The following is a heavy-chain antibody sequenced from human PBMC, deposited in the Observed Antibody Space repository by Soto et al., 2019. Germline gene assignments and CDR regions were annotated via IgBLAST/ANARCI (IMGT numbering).Heavy chain of an antibody. V-gene: IGHV3-30*18. CDR2: ISYDGSNS. Sequence: QVQLVESGGGVVQPGTSLRLSCAASGFPFNNYAMHWVRQRPGKGLDWVAVISYDGSNSYYSDSVKGRFTVSRDRSKNTLSLQMNSLRVEDTAVYYCAKGILSATFAPYAMEVWGQGTTVTVSS. CDR3: AKGILSATFAPYAMEV. CDR1: GFPFNNYA. D-gene: IGHD3-16*01. J-gene: IGHJ6*02.